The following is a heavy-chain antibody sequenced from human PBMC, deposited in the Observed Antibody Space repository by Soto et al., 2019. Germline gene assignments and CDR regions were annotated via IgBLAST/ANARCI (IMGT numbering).Heavy chain of an antibody. D-gene: IGHD2-2*01. CDR1: GYTFTSYG. J-gene: IGHJ4*02. CDR2: ISAYKGNT. Sequence: QVQLVQSGAEVKKPGASVKVSCKASGYTFTSYGISWVRQAPAQGLEWMGWISAYKGNTNYAQKLQGRVTMTTDTTTSTVCVEGRGLRSDDTAGYYCARDAARGWCISTSCSDYWGQGTLVTVSS. V-gene: IGHV1-18*01. CDR3: ARDAARGWCISTSCSDY.